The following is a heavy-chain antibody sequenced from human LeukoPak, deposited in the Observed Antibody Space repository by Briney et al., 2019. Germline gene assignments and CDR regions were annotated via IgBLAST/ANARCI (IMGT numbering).Heavy chain of an antibody. CDR1: GGSISSGDYY. CDR2: IYYSGST. V-gene: IGHV4-30-4*01. J-gene: IGHJ4*02. D-gene: IGHD3-10*01. Sequence: PSQTLSLTCTVSGGSISSGDYYWSWIRQPPGKGLEWIGYIYYSGSTYYNPSLKSRVTISVDTSKNQFSLKLSSVTAADTAVYYCARGSNGSGSYTLDYWGQGTLVTVSS. CDR3: ARGSNGSGSYTLDY.